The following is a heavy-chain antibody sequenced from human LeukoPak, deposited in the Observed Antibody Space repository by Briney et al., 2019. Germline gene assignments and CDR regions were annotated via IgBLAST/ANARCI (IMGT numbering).Heavy chain of an antibody. Sequence: ASVKVSCKASGGTFSSYAISWVRQAPGQGLEWMGGIIPIFGTANYAQKFQGRVTITADESTSTAYMELSSLRSEDTAVYYCARHKPSIAAYDYWGQGTLVTVSS. J-gene: IGHJ4*02. CDR2: IIPIFGTA. CDR3: ARHKPSIAAYDY. V-gene: IGHV1-69*13. CDR1: GGTFSSYA. D-gene: IGHD6-6*01.